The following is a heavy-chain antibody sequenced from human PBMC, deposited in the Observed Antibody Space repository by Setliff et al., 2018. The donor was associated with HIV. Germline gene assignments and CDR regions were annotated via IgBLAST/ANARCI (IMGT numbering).Heavy chain of an antibody. J-gene: IGHJ3*02. V-gene: IGHV4-39*01. CDR3: ARLRGAFDI. Sequence: SETLSLTCLVSGGSISSSSYYWGWIRQPPGKGLEWIGSIYYSGSTYYNPSLKSRVTISVDTSKNQFSLKLSSVTAADTAVYYCARLRGAFDIWGQGTMVTVSS. CDR2: IYYSGST. CDR1: GGSISSSSYY.